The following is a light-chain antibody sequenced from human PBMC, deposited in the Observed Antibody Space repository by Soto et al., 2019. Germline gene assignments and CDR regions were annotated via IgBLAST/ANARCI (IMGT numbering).Light chain of an antibody. CDR1: QSVSTN. V-gene: IGKV3D-15*01. CDR3: QQYHNWVT. Sequence: EIVMTQSPGTLSVSPGDRATLSCGASQSVSTNVAWYQQKPGQAPRLLIYGASTRATGIPARFSGSGSGTEFTLSISSLQSEDFAVYYCQQYHNWVTFGGGTKVDIK. J-gene: IGKJ4*01. CDR2: GAS.